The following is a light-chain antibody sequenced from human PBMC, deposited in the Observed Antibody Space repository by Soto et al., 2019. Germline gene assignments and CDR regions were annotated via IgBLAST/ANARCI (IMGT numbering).Light chain of an antibody. CDR1: QPISSW. CDR3: QQASSFPLT. V-gene: IGKV1-12*01. Sequence: IQMTQSPSSVSASVGDRVTITCRASQPISSWLAWYQQKPGQPPNLLIYSASTLRSGVPSRFSGSESVTLFTLTITNLQPEDFATYYCQQASSFPLTFGGGTKVEV. CDR2: SAS. J-gene: IGKJ4*01.